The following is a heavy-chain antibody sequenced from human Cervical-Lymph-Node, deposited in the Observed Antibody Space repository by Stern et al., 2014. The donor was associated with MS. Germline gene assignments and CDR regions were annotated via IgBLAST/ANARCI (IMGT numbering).Heavy chain of an antibody. V-gene: IGHV1-3*01. CDR1: GYTFTSYA. Sequence: QMQLVESGAEVKKPGASVKVSCKASGYTFTSYAMHWVRQAPGQRLERMGWLNAGHGTTKSSPKFQGRVTITRDTSASTAYMELSSLRSEDTAVYYCARAPGSWTDYWGQGTLVTVSS. D-gene: IGHD6-13*01. J-gene: IGHJ4*02. CDR3: ARAPGSWTDY. CDR2: LNAGHGTT.